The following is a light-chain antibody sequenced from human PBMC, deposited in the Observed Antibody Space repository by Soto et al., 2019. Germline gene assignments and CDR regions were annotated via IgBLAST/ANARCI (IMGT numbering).Light chain of an antibody. Sequence: IVMTQSPVSLPVTPGEPASISCKSSQSLLHSDGYRYLDGYVQKAGQSPQLLIYLGSHRASGVPDRISGSGSGTDFNLKISKVEADDVGVYYCMQTLQTPFTFGPGTKVDIE. CDR2: LGS. V-gene: IGKV2-28*01. CDR3: MQTLQTPFT. J-gene: IGKJ3*01. CDR1: QSLLHSDGYRY.